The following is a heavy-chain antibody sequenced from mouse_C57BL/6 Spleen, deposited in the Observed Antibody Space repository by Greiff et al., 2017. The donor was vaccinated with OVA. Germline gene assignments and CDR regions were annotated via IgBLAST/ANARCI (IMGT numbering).Heavy chain of an antibody. CDR2: IDPETGGT. D-gene: IGHD1-1*01. J-gene: IGHJ4*01. Sequence: VQLQQSGAELVRPGASVTLSCKASGYTFTDYEMHWVKQTPVHGLEWIGAIDPETGGTAYNQKFKGKAILTADKSSSTAYMELRSLTSEDSAVYYCTRAPGSSFSMDYWGQGTSVTVSS. V-gene: IGHV1-15*01. CDR1: GYTFTDYE. CDR3: TRAPGSSFSMDY.